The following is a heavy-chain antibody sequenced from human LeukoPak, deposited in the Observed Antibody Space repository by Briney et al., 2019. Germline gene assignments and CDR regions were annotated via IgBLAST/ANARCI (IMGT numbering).Heavy chain of an antibody. CDR1: GYTFTTYD. CDR3: ARAVIVGTIQFDY. J-gene: IGHJ4*02. D-gene: IGHD1-26*01. CDR2: MNPNSGNT. V-gene: IGHV1-8*01. Sequence: GASVKVSSKASGYTFTTYDINWVRQAAGQGLEWMGWMNPNSGNTGYAQKFQGRVTVTRDTSISTAYMELSSLRSEDTAVYYCARAVIVGTIQFDYWGQGTLVTVSS.